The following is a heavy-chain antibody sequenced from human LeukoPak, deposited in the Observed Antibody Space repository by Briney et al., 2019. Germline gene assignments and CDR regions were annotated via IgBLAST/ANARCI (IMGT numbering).Heavy chain of an antibody. CDR3: AKDGTRYSTYYFDY. D-gene: IGHD1-1*01. CDR2: FGGNGGNT. V-gene: IGHV3-23*01. J-gene: IGHJ4*02. CDR1: GFTFSTYT. Sequence: PGGSLRLSCAASGFTFSTYTMSWVRQAPGKGLEWVSSFGGNGGNTYYADSVRGRFTISRDNSKNTLYLQMNSLRAEDTAVYYCAKDGTRYSTYYFDYWGQGTQVTVSS.